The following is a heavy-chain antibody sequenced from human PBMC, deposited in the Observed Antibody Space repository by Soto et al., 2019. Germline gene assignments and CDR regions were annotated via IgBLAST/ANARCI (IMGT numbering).Heavy chain of an antibody. V-gene: IGHV3-23*01. CDR2: ISGSGGST. CDR1: GFTFSSYA. D-gene: IGHD4-17*01. Sequence: VQLLESGGGLVQPGGSLRLSCAASGFTFSSYAMSWVRQAPGKGLEWVSAISGSGGSTYYAHSVKGRFTISRDNSNNTLYLQMNSLRAEDTAVYYCAKGLLIGEMGYWGQGTMVTVSS. J-gene: IGHJ4*02. CDR3: AKGLLIGEMGY.